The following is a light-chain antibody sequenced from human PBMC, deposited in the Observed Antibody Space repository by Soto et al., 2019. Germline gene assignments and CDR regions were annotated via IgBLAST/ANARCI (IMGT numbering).Light chain of an antibody. CDR1: QSFTRN. J-gene: IGKJ4*01. Sequence: EIVMTQSPATLTVSPWQRATLSCRASQSFTRNLAWYQQKPGQAPRLLIYGASTRATGIPARFSGSGSGTEFTLTISSLQSEDFAVYYCQQYNNWPLTFGGGTRWILN. CDR3: QQYNNWPLT. V-gene: IGKV3-15*01. CDR2: GAS.